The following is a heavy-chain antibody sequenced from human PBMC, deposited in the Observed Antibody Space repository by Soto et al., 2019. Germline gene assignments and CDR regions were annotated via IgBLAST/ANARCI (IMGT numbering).Heavy chain of an antibody. CDR1: GGSISSSSYY. V-gene: IGHV4-39*01. Sequence: SETLSLTCTVSGGSISSSSYYWGWIRQPPGKGLEWIGSIYYSGSTYYNPSLKSRVTISVDTSKNQFSLKLSSVTAADTAVYYCARHTVVWVYSSGRKVCDAFDIWGQGTMVTVSS. CDR3: ARHTVVWVYSSGRKVCDAFDI. CDR2: IYYSGST. D-gene: IGHD6-19*01. J-gene: IGHJ3*02.